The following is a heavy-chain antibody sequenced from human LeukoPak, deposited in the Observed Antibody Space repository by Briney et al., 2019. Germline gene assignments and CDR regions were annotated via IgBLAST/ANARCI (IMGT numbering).Heavy chain of an antibody. V-gene: IGHV4-59*08. Sequence: SEALSLTCTVSGGSISSYYWSWIRQPPGKGLEWIGNIYYSGSTNYNPSLKSRVTISVDTSKDQFSLRLSSVTAADTAVYYCARQSYTAYYYYGMDVWGQGTTVTVSS. J-gene: IGHJ6*02. CDR1: GGSISSYY. D-gene: IGHD3-10*01. CDR2: IYYSGST. CDR3: ARQSYTAYYYYGMDV.